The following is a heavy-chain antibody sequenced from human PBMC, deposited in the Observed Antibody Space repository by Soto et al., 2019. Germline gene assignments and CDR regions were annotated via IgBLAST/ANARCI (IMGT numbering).Heavy chain of an antibody. CDR1: GGPFSSYA. D-gene: IGHD4-17*01. CDR3: ARAAEAVTHSSYYCYGMAD. J-gene: IGHJ6*01. CDR2: SIPIFGTA. V-gene: IGHV1-69*06. Sequence: SVNVSGTAFGGPFSSYAIGWVRQAPGQGLEWMGGSIPIFGTANYAQNCQGRVTITADKSTSPAYMGLSSLRSEDTAVYYCARAAEAVTHSSYYCYGMADWGEGRTVTV.